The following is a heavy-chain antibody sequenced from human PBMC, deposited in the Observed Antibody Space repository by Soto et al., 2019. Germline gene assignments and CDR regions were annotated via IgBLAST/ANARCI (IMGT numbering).Heavy chain of an antibody. J-gene: IGHJ6*02. CDR1: GGTFSSYA. CDR2: IIPIFGTA. Sequence: QVQLVQSGAEVKKPGSSVKVSCKASGGTFSSYAISWVRQAPGQGLEWMGGIIPIFGTANYAQKFQGRVTITADESPSPAYMELSSLRSEDTDVYYGARGYCGGDCYLYYYYGMDVWGQGTTVTVSS. CDR3: ARGYCGGDCYLYYYYGMDV. D-gene: IGHD2-21*02. V-gene: IGHV1-69*12.